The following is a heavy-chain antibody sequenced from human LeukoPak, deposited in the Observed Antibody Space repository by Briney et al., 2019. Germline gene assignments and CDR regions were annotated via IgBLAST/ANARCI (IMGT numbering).Heavy chain of an antibody. D-gene: IGHD5-12*01. CDR2: IYYTGGT. J-gene: IGHJ4*02. CDR1: GDSITSSSYY. V-gene: IGHV4-39*07. Sequence: SETLSLTCSVSGDSITSSSYYWAWIRQPPERGLEWIGSIYYTGGTYYSPSLKSRVTISVDTSKNQFSLKLSSVTAADTAVYYCAREIGATIPKFDYWGQGTLVTVSS. CDR3: AREIGATIPKFDY.